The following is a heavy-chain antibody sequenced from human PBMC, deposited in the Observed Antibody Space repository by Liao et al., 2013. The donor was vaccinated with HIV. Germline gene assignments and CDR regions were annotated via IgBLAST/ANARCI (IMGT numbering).Heavy chain of an antibody. J-gene: IGHJ3*02. CDR2: MYSSENT. CDR1: GGSVGNNY. CDR3: AREQSLDGSDYVGVGFDI. V-gene: IGHV4-4*07. Sequence: QVHLQESGPGLVKPSETLGLTCTVSGGSVGNNYWNWIRQAAGKGLEWIGRMYSSENTNYNPSLKSRVTMSLDTSKNQFSLRLSSVTAADTAVYYCAREQSLDGSDYVGVGFDIWGQGTKVTVSA. D-gene: IGHD3-10*01.